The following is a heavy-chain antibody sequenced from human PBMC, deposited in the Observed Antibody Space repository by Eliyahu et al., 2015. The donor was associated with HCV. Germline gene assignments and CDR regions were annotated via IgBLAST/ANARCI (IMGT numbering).Heavy chain of an antibody. CDR1: GFTFSXYG. V-gene: IGHV3-30*18. J-gene: IGHJ4*02. CDR2: ISYDGSNK. CDR3: AKDYEDRRKELWFGESVSYTFDY. Sequence: QVQLVESGGGVVQPGRSLRLSCAASGFTFSXYGXPXVRXAPGKGLEWVAVISYDGSNKYYADSVMGRFTISRDNSKNTLYLQMNSLRAEDTAVYYCAKDYEDRRKELWFGESVSYTFDYWGQGTLVTVSS. D-gene: IGHD3-10*01.